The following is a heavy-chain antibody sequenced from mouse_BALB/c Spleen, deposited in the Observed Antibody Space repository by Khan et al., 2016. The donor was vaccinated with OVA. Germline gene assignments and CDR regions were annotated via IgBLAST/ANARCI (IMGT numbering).Heavy chain of an antibody. CDR2: INYSGNT. D-gene: IGHD2-4*01. V-gene: IGHV3-2*02. CDR1: GYSITSEYA. Sequence: EVQLVETGPGLVKPSQSLSLTCTVTGYSITSEYAWNWIRQFPGNKLEWMGYINYSGNTRFNPSLKSRTSITRDTSKNQFFLQLNSGTTEDTATYYCARKDYYDYDPFPYWGQGTLVTVSA. J-gene: IGHJ3*01. CDR3: ARKDYYDYDPFPY.